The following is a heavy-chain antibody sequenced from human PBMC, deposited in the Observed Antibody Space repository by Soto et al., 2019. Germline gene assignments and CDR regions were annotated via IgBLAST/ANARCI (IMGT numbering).Heavy chain of an antibody. J-gene: IGHJ6*02. CDR1: GESFSDVY. CDR2: INHSGHT. V-gene: IGHV4-34*01. Sequence: SETLSLTXAASGESFSDVYWSWIRQPPGKGLEWIGEINHSGHTSYNPSLKSRVTISVDTSKNQFSLKLSSVTAADTAVYYCPRGLRYYGSGSHYGLDVWGQGTTVTVSS. D-gene: IGHD3-10*01. CDR3: PRGLRYYGSGSHYGLDV.